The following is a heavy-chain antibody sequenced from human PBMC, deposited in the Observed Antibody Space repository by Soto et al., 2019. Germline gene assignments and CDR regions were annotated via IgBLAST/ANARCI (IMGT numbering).Heavy chain of an antibody. D-gene: IGHD3-10*01. CDR1: GYTFTSYG. Sequence: QVQLVQSRAEVKKPGASVKVSCKASGYTFTSYGISWVRQAPGQALECMGWISAYNGNTNYAQKLQGRVNMTTDTSTSTAYMELRSLRSDDTAVYYCARDQVTMVRGVIIPFDYWGQGTLVTVSS. V-gene: IGHV1-18*01. CDR2: ISAYNGNT. J-gene: IGHJ4*02. CDR3: ARDQVTMVRGVIIPFDY.